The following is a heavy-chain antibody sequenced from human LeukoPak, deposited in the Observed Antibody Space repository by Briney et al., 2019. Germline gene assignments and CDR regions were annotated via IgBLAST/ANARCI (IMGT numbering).Heavy chain of an antibody. CDR1: GGSFSGYY. CDR2: INHSGST. D-gene: IGHD3-22*01. V-gene: IGHV4-34*01. CDR3: ARHSDHYDSSPDY. Sequence: SETLSLTCAVYGGSFSGYYWSWIRQPPGKGLEWIGEINHSGSTNYNPSLKSRVTISVDTSKNQFSLKLSSVTAADTAVYYCARHSDHYDSSPDYWGQGTLVTVSS. J-gene: IGHJ4*02.